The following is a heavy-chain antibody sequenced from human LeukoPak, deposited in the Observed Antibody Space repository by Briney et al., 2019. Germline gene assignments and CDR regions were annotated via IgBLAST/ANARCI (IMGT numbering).Heavy chain of an antibody. V-gene: IGHV3-11*01. CDR1: GFALSNHD. CDR2: ISSGGNFI. J-gene: IGHJ4*02. CDR3: GRGRDYFDY. Sequence: GRSLRLSCAASGFALSNHDMSWIRQAPGKGLEWVSSISSGGNFIFYAGSVKGRFTISRDNAKNSVFLQMNGLRVEDRGVYYCGRGRDYFDYWGQGTLVTASS.